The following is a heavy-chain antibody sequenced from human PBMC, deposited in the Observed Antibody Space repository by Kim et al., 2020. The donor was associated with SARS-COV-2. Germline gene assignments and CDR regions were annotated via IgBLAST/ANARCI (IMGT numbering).Heavy chain of an antibody. D-gene: IGHD3-10*01. V-gene: IGHV3-64D*09. J-gene: IGHJ6*02. CDR3: VTGIAGFGVKAGMDV. Sequence: DPWKGRFAISRDNSKNTLYLQMSSLRAEDTAVYDCVTGIAGFGVKAGMDVWGQGTTVTVSS.